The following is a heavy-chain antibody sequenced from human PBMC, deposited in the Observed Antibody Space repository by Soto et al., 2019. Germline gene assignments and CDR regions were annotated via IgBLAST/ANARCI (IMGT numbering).Heavy chain of an antibody. D-gene: IGHD1-26*01. V-gene: IGHV3-53*01. CDR1: GFTVSSNY. Sequence: PGGSLRLSCAASGFTVSSNYLRWVRQAPWKGLEWVSVIYSGGRTYYADSVKGRFTISRDNSKNQLYLQMNRLRAEDTAVYYCASEDTLERERARYFDYWGQGPLVNVSS. CDR2: IYSGGRT. J-gene: IGHJ4*02. CDR3: ASEDTLERERARYFDY.